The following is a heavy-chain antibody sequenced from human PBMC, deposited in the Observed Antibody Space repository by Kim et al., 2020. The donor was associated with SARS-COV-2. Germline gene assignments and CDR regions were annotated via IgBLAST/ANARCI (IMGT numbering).Heavy chain of an antibody. CDR2: ISYDGSNK. CDR1: GFTFSSYG. CDR3: AREVMVRGVIIAKPHFDY. J-gene: IGHJ4*02. D-gene: IGHD3-10*01. Sequence: GGSLRLSCAASGFTFSSYGMHWVRQAPGKGLEWVAVISYDGSNKYYADSVKGRFTISRDNSKNTLYLQMNSLRAEDTAVYYCAREVMVRGVIIAKPHFDYWGQGTLVTVSS. V-gene: IGHV3-33*05.